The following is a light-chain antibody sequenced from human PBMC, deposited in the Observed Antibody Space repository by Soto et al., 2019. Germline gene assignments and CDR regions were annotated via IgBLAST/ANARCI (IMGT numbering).Light chain of an antibody. J-gene: IGKJ1*01. V-gene: IGKV3-20*01. CDR3: QQYGSSPRT. Sequence: EIVMTRSPSTLYVSPGERATLSCRASQSVSSNLAWYQQKPGQAPRLLIYGASNRATGIPDRFSGSGSGTDFTLTISRLEPEDFAVYYCQQYGSSPRTFGQGTKVDIK. CDR2: GAS. CDR1: QSVSSN.